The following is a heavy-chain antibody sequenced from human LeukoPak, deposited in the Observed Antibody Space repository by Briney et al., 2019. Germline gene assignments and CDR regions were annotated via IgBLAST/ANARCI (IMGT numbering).Heavy chain of an antibody. CDR3: ARHLRPYYLGMDV. Sequence: SETLSLTCTVSGASISSYYWSWIRQPPGKGLEWIGYINYSGRTNHNPSLKSRVTISGDMSKNQFSLKLSSVTAADTAVYYYARHLRPYYLGMDVWGQGTTVTVSS. J-gene: IGHJ6*02. CDR2: INYSGRT. D-gene: IGHD5/OR15-5a*01. V-gene: IGHV4-59*08. CDR1: GASISSYY.